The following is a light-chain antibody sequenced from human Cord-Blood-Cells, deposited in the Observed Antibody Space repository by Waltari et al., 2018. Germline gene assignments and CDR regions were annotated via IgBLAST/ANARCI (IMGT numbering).Light chain of an antibody. CDR2: EGS. CDR3: CSYAGSSTWV. J-gene: IGLJ3*02. Sequence: QSALTQPASVSGSPGQSITISCTGTSSDVGSYNLVSWYQQHPGKAPKLMIYEGSKRPSRVSNRFSGSKSSNTASLTISGLQAEDEADYYCCSYAGSSTWVFGGGTKLTVL. CDR1: SSDVGSYNL. V-gene: IGLV2-23*01.